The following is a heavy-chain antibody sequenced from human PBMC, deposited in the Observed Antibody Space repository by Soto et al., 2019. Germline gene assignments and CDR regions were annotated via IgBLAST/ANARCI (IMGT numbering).Heavy chain of an antibody. D-gene: IGHD2-2*03. Sequence: PSETLSLTCAVYGGSFSGYYWSWIRQPPGKGLEWIGNIHYNGNTKYSPSLKSRVTMPVDTSKNHFSLKLISVTTADTAVYFCAREGNLGRWIQPFDPWGKGTLVTVP. V-gene: IGHV4-59*01. J-gene: IGHJ5*02. CDR1: GGSFSGYY. CDR3: AREGNLGRWIQPFDP. CDR2: IHYNGNT.